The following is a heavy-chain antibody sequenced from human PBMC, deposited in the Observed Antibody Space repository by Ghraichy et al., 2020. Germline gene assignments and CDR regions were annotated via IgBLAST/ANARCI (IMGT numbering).Heavy chain of an antibody. CDR2: IYTSGST. Sequence: TLSLTCTVSGGSISSYYWSWIRQPAGKGLEWIGRIYTSGSTNYNPSLKSRVTMSVDTSKNQFSLKLSSVTAADTAVYYCARDWLRGSGSYSDYWGQGTLVTVSS. CDR3: ARDWLRGSGSYSDY. J-gene: IGHJ4*02. D-gene: IGHD1-26*01. V-gene: IGHV4-4*07. CDR1: GGSISSYY.